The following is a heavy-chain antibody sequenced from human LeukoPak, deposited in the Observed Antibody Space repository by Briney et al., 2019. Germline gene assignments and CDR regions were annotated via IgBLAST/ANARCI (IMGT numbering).Heavy chain of an antibody. Sequence: GGSLRLSCAASGFTFSSYEMNWVRQAPGKGLEWVSYISSSGSTIYYADSVKGRFTISRDNAKNSLYLQVNSLRAEDTAVYYCARTSFPKNYYGSYVWGKGTTVTVSS. V-gene: IGHV3-48*03. CDR1: GFTFSSYE. D-gene: IGHD2-21*01. CDR3: ARTSFPKNYYGSYV. CDR2: ISSSGSTI. J-gene: IGHJ6*04.